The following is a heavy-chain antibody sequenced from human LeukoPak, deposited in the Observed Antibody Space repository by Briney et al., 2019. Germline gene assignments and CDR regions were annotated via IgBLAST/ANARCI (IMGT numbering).Heavy chain of an antibody. CDR2: IIPILGIA. V-gene: IGHV1-69*04. CDR3: ARDRHVSDAMVRGIINWFDP. Sequence: GASVKVSCKASGGTFSSYAISWVRQAPGQGLEWMGRIIPILGIANYAQKFQGRVTITADKSTSTAYMELSSLRSEDTAVYYCARDRHVSDAMVRGIINWFDPWGQGTLVTVSS. CDR1: GGTFSSYA. D-gene: IGHD3-10*01. J-gene: IGHJ5*02.